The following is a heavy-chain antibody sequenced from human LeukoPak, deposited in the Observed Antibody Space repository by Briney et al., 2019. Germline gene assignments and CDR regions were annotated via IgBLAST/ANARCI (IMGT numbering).Heavy chain of an antibody. CDR3: ARDAQRGFDYSNSLKY. V-gene: IGHV3-33*01. J-gene: IGHJ4*02. Sequence: GGSLRLSCAAAGFTFNHYGMHWVRQAPGKGLEWVAVIWSDGTNKYYADSVKGRFTISRDDSEKQVYLQMNSLKPEDTAVYFCARDAQRGFDYSNSLKYWGKGTLVTVST. CDR2: IWSDGTNK. D-gene: IGHD4-11*01. CDR1: GFTFNHYG.